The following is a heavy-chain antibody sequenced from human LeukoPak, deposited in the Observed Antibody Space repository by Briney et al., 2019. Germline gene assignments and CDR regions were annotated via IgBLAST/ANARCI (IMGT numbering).Heavy chain of an antibody. D-gene: IGHD3-9*01. CDR1: GFTFSSYG. CDR3: ARDPAGYYDILTGFHYYYGMDV. CDR2: IWYDGSNK. J-gene: IGHJ6*04. V-gene: IGHV3-33*01. Sequence: PGGSLRLSCAASGFTFSSYGMHWVRQAPGKGLEWVAVIWYDGSNKYYADSVKGRFTISRDNSKNTLYLQMNSLRAEDTAVYYCARDPAGYYDILTGFHYYYGMDVWGKGTTVTVSS.